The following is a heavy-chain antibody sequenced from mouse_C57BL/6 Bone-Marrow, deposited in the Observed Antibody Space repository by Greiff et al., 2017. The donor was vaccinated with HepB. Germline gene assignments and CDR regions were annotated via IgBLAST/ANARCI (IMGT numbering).Heavy chain of an antibody. J-gene: IGHJ1*03. D-gene: IGHD1-1*01. CDR3: ARRDYYGSSPHWYFDV. V-gene: IGHV1-82*01. CDR2: IYPGDGDT. Sequence: QVQLQQSGPELVKPGASVKISCKASGYAFSSSWMNWVKQRPGKGLEWNGRIYPGDGDTNYNGKFKGKATLTADKSSSTAYMQLSSLTSEDSAVYFCARRDYYGSSPHWYFDVWGTGTTVTVSS. CDR1: GYAFSSSW.